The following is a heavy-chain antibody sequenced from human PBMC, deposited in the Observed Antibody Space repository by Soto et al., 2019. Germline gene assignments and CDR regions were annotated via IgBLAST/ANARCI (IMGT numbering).Heavy chain of an antibody. D-gene: IGHD2-21*02. CDR2: IGTTSTYI. CDR1: GFTFGTFT. CDR3: ARVMCGDCSSYFFYSLDV. J-gene: IGHJ6*02. Sequence: GGSLRLSCAASGFTFGTFTMSWVRQAPGKGLEWVSSIGTTSTYIYYADSVRGRFTISRDNAKNSLYLQMNSLRAEDTAVYFCARVMCGDCSSYFFYSLDVWGQGTSVTVSS. V-gene: IGHV3-21*01.